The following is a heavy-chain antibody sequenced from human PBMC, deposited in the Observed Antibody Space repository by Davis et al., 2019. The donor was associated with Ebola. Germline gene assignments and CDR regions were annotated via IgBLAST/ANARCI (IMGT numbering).Heavy chain of an antibody. Sequence: PSETLSLTCALSGASASINSGGWNWIRQSPSGGLEWLGRTYYTSKWYNDYAPSLRGRITINPDTSKNQFSLQLNSVTPEETALYYCARGWLRAGIDVWGEGNTVTVSS. CDR2: TYYTSKWYN. CDR1: GASASINSGG. D-gene: IGHD5-18*01. J-gene: IGHJ6*04. CDR3: ARGWLRAGIDV. V-gene: IGHV6-1*01.